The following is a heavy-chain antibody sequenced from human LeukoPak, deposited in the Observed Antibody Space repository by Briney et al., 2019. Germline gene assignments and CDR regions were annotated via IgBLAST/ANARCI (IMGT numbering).Heavy chain of an antibody. CDR1: VGSISSGGYY. D-gene: IGHD4-17*01. CDR3: ARCLTTVTLFDY. V-gene: IGHV4-31*03. CDR2: IYYSGST. Sequence: SQTLSLTCTVSVGSISSGGYYWSWIRQHPGKGLEWIGYIYYSGSTYYNPSLKSRVTISVDTSKNQFSLKLSSVTAADTAVYYCARCLTTVTLFDYWGQGTLVTDSS. J-gene: IGHJ4*02.